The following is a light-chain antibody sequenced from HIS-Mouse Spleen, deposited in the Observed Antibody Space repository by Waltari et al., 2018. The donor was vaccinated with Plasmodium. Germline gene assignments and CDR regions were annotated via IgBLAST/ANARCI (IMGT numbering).Light chain of an antibody. CDR1: QSVSSY. V-gene: IGKV3-11*01. CDR2: DAS. J-gene: IGKJ5*01. Sequence: EIVLTQSPATLSLSPGERATISCRASQSVSSYLAWYQQKPGQAPRLLIYDASNRASGIPARFSGSGSGTDFTLTISSLEPEDFALYYCQQHSNWPPTFGQGTRLEIK. CDR3: QQHSNWPPT.